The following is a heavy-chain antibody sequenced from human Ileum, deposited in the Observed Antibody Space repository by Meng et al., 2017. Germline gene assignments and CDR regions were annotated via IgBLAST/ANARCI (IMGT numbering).Heavy chain of an antibody. CDR3: ARENDNWNYFDY. J-gene: IGHJ4*02. V-gene: IGHV1-3*01. CDR2: INAGNGNI. CDR1: GYTFRNYP. D-gene: IGHD1-1*01. Sequence: QVQRVQSGAEVKKVRASVKVSCTASGYTFRNYPLHWVGQAPGQRPEWMGWINAGNGNIKISQKFQGRINITSDTSATAYMELSSLRSDDSAVYFCARENDNWNYFDYWGQGSLVTVS.